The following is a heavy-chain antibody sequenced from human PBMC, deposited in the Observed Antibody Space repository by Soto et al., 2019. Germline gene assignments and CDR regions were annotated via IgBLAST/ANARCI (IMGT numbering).Heavy chain of an antibody. D-gene: IGHD5-12*01. CDR1: GGSFSGYY. CDR2: INHSGST. J-gene: IGHJ5*02. CDR3: ARDSGYGSNWFDP. Sequence: SEILSLTCAVYGGSFSGYYWSWIRQPPGKGLEWIGEINHSGSTNYNPSLKSRVTISVDTSKNQFSLKLSSVTAADTAVYYCARDSGYGSNWFDPWGQGTLVTVSS. V-gene: IGHV4-34*01.